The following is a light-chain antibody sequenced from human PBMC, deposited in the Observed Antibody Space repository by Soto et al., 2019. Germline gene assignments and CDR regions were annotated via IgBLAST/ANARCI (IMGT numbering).Light chain of an antibody. J-gene: IGLJ3*02. CDR1: SSNIGSNT. V-gene: IGLV1-44*01. CDR3: AAWDDGLSGV. CDR2: SNN. Sequence: QSVLTQPPSASGTPGQRVTISCSGSSSNIGSNTVNWYQQLPGTAPKLLIYSNNQRPSGVPDRFSGSKSGTSASLAISGLQCEDEADYYCAAWDDGLSGVFGGGTKLTVL.